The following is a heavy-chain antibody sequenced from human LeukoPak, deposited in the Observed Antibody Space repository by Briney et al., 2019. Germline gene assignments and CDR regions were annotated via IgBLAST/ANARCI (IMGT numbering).Heavy chain of an antibody. CDR2: VSYDGSNK. Sequence: PGRSLRLSCAASGFTFSSYAMHWVRQAPGKGREWVAVVSYDGSNKYYADSVKGRFTISRDNSKNTLYLQMNSLRAEDTAVYYCARDRVTMVRGVISWTFDYWGQGTLVTVSS. CDR1: GFTFSSYA. V-gene: IGHV3-30*04. D-gene: IGHD3-10*01. CDR3: ARDRVTMVRGVISWTFDY. J-gene: IGHJ4*02.